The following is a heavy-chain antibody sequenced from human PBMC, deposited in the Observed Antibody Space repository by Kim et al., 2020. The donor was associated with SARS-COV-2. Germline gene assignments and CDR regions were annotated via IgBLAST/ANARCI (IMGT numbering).Heavy chain of an antibody. CDR2: IGTAGDP. Sequence: GGSLRLSCAASGFTFSSYDMHWVRQATGKGLEWVSAIGTAGDPYYPGSVKGRFTISRENAKNSLYLQMNSLRAGDTAVYYCARASFGDYYGSGSKVYYGMDVWGQGTTVTVSS. V-gene: IGHV3-13*05. CDR3: ARASFGDYYGSGSKVYYGMDV. CDR1: GFTFSSYD. J-gene: IGHJ6*02. D-gene: IGHD3-10*01.